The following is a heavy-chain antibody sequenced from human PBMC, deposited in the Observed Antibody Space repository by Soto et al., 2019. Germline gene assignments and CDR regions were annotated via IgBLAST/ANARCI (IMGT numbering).Heavy chain of an antibody. CDR3: AKDRDMTLWLFDY. D-gene: IGHD5-18*01. CDR2: ISYDGSNK. CDR1: GISFSSLG. J-gene: IGHJ4*02. Sequence: PGGSLRLSCAASGISFSSLGMHWVRQAPGKGLEWVAVISYDGSNKYYSDSVKGRFTISRDNSKNTLYLQMNSLRAEDTAVYYCAKDRDMTLWLFDYWGQRTLVTVSS. V-gene: IGHV3-30*18.